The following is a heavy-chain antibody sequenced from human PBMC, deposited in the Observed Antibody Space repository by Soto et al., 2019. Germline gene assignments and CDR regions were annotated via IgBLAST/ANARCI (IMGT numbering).Heavy chain of an antibody. CDR1: GDSFTSYW. J-gene: IGHJ4*02. CDR2: IDPSDSYT. CDR3: AILSVCGAYVSTY. V-gene: IGHV5-10-1*01. D-gene: IGHD4-17*01. Sequence: PGEALKNSCKGSGDSFTSYWISWVRQLPGKGLEWMGRIDPSDSYTNYSPSFQGHVTISADKSISTAYLQWSSLKASDTAMYYCAILSVCGAYVSTYWGQATLVPVS.